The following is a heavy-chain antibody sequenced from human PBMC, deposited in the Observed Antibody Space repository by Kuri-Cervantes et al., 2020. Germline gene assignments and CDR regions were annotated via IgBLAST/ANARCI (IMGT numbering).Heavy chain of an antibody. CDR1: GYTFTSYG. CDR3: ARVVVAATHWFDP. Sequence: ASVKVSCKASGYTFTSYGISWVRQAPGQGLEWMGIINPSGGSTSYAQKFQGRVTMTRDTSTSTVYMELSSLRSEDTAVYYCARVVVAATHWFDPWGQGTLVTVSS. J-gene: IGHJ5*02. D-gene: IGHD2-15*01. V-gene: IGHV1-46*01. CDR2: INPSGGST.